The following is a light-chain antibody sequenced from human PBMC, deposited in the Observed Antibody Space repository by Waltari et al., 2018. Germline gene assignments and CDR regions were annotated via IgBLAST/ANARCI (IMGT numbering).Light chain of an antibody. Sequence: EIVMTQSPGTLSVSPGERATLSCRASQSINRNLAWYQQKSGKAPRLLIYGTATRATGIPARFSGSGSGTEFTLTISSLQSEDFAVYYCQQYNDWPDTFGQGTRLEIK. CDR1: QSINRN. V-gene: IGKV3-15*01. J-gene: IGKJ5*01. CDR3: QQYNDWPDT. CDR2: GTA.